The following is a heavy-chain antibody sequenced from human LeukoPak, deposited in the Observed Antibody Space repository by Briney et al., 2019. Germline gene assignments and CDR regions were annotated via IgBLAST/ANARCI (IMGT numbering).Heavy chain of an antibody. CDR3: ARGDYDFWSGQDY. Sequence: PGGSLRLSCAASGFTFSSYAMHWVRQAPGKGLEWVAVISYDGSNKYYADSVKGRFTISRDNSKNTLYLQMNSLRAEDTAVYYCARGDYDFWSGQDYWGQGTLVTVSS. V-gene: IGHV3-30-3*01. D-gene: IGHD3-3*01. CDR2: ISYDGSNK. J-gene: IGHJ4*02. CDR1: GFTFSSYA.